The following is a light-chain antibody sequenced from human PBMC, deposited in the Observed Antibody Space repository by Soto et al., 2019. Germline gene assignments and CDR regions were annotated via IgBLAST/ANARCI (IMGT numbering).Light chain of an antibody. CDR3: QQRSNWPRT. Sequence: IVLTQSPATLSLCPGERAILSCRASQSVSSYLAWYQQKPGQAPRLLIYDASNRATGIPARFSGSGSGTDFTLTISSLEPEDFAVYYCQQRSNWPRTFGQGTKV. CDR1: QSVSSY. J-gene: IGKJ1*01. CDR2: DAS. V-gene: IGKV3-11*01.